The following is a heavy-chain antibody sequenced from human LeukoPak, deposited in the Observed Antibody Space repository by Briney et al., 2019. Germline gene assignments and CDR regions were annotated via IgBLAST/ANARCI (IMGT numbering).Heavy chain of an antibody. CDR3: TGVTNAFDI. Sequence: GGSLRLSCAASGFTFSSYAMHWVRRAPGKGLEWVAVISYDGSNKYYADSVKGRFTISRDNSKNTLYLQMNSLRAEDTAVYYCTGVTNAFDIWGQGTMVTVSS. J-gene: IGHJ3*02. CDR1: GFTFSSYA. V-gene: IGHV3-30-3*01. D-gene: IGHD3-10*01. CDR2: ISYDGSNK.